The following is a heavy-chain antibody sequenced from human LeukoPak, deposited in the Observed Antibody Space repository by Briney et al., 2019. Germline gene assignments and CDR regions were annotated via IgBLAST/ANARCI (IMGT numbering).Heavy chain of an antibody. Sequence: ASVKVSCKASGYTFTSYGISWVRQAPGQGLEWMGWISAYNDNTNYAQKLQGRVTMTTDTSTSTVYMELSSLRSEDTAVYYCARDRPYRYNWFDPWGQGTLVTVSS. CDR3: ARDRPYRYNWFDP. CDR2: ISAYNDNT. CDR1: GYTFTSYG. D-gene: IGHD3-16*01. J-gene: IGHJ5*02. V-gene: IGHV1-18*01.